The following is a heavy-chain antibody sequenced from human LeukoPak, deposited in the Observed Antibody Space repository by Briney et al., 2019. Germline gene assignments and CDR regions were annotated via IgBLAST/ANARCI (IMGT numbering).Heavy chain of an antibody. D-gene: IGHD2-2*01. V-gene: IGHV4-39*01. CDR3: ARHGSICSSTTCPQHLQH. CDR2: IFYSGST. Sequence: KTSHTLSLARTVSCHSISSYCSDWIRHPPREGREWIGSIFYSGSTHYNPSLKSRVTISIDTSKKQFSLTLSSVTAADTAVYYCARHGSICSSTTCPQHLQHWGQGTLVTVSS. J-gene: IGHJ1*01. CDR1: CHSISSYC.